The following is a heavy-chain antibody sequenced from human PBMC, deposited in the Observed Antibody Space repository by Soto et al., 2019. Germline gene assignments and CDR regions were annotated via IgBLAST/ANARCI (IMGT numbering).Heavy chain of an antibody. Sequence: EVQLVESGGGLVKPGGSLRLSCAASGFTFSSYSMNWVRQAPGKGLEWVSSISSSSSYIYYADSVKGRFTISRDNAKNSLYLQMNSLRAEDTAVYYCARGPYSSSWYSYYYYYYGMDVWGQGTTVTVSS. V-gene: IGHV3-21*01. J-gene: IGHJ6*02. CDR1: GFTFSSYS. CDR2: ISSSSSYI. D-gene: IGHD6-13*01. CDR3: ARGPYSSSWYSYYYYYYGMDV.